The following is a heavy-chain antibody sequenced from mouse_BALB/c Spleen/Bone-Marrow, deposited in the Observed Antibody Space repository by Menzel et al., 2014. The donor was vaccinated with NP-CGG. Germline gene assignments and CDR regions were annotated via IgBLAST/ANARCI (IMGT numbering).Heavy chain of an antibody. V-gene: IGHV14-3*02. CDR3: ARRGDIYYGSSAWFAY. CDR1: GFNIKDTY. CDR2: IDPANGNT. J-gene: IGHJ3*01. D-gene: IGHD1-1*01. Sequence: DVHLVESGAELVKPGASVKLSCTASGFNIKDTYLHWVKQRPEQGLEWIGRIDPANGNTEYDPKFQGKATITADTSSNTAYLQLSSLTSEDTAVYYCARRGDIYYGSSAWFAYWGQGTLVTVSA.